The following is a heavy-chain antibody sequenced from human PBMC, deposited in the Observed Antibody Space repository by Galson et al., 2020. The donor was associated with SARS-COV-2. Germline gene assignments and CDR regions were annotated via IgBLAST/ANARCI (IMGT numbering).Heavy chain of an antibody. CDR1: GFTFSDHY. J-gene: IGHJ6*02. V-gene: IGHV3-72*01. CDR3: SREARLFDQLSCMDV. Sequence: SCAVSGFTFSDHYMAWVRQAPGKGLEWVGRTRNKANSYMTEYAASVKGRFSISRDESKNSLFLQMNSLKAEDTAVYFCSREARLFDQLSCMDVWGQGTTVTVS. D-gene: IGHD3-16*02. CDR2: TRNKANSYMT.